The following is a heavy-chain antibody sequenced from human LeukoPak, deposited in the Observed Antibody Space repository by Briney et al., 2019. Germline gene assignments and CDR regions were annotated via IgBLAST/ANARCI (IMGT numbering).Heavy chain of an antibody. CDR1: GFTFGDFA. J-gene: IGHJ4*02. V-gene: IGHV3-49*04. Sequence: GRSLRLSCTPSGFTFGDFAMTWVRQAAGKGLEWVGFIRSKAYGATNDYAVSVKGRFTISRHDSKSVDYLQMTSLRAEDTAVYYCTTRNLPITRATVPITGTTVDYWGQGTLVTVSS. CDR2: IRSKAYGATN. D-gene: IGHD1-1*01. CDR3: TTRNLPITRATVPITGTTVDY.